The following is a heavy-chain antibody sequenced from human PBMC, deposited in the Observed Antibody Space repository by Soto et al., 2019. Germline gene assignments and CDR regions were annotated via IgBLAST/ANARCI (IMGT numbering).Heavy chain of an antibody. CDR3: ARDYYVPDDFDI. CDR1: GGTFSSYT. CDR2: IIPILGIA. V-gene: IGHV1-69*08. Sequence: QVQLVQSGAEVKKPGSSVKVSCKASGGTFSSYTISWVRQAPGQGLEWMGWIIPILGIANYAQKFQGRVMITADKSAITAYMELRSLRSEDTAVYYCARDYYVPDDFDIWGQGTMVSVSS. J-gene: IGHJ3*02. D-gene: IGHD3-10*02.